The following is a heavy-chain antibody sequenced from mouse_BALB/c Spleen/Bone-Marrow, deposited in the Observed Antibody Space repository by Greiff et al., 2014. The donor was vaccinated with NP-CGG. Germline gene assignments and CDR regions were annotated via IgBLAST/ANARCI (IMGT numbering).Heavy chain of an antibody. Sequence: VQLQQPGPGLMKPSQSLSLTCTVTGYSITSAYAWNWIRQFPGDKLEWMGYITSSGHTSYNPSLKSRISITRDTSKNQFFLQLNSVTTEDTATYFCARSGNFFDYWGQGTTLTVSS. CDR3: ARSGNFFDY. CDR2: ITSSGHT. D-gene: IGHD3-1*01. J-gene: IGHJ2*01. V-gene: IGHV3-2*02. CDR1: GYSITSAYA.